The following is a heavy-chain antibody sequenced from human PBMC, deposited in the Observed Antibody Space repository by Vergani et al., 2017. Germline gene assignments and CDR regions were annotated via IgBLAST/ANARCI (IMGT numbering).Heavy chain of an antibody. CDR1: GGSISSGDYN. V-gene: IGHV4-30-4*08. D-gene: IGHD2-2*01. CDR2: IYYSGST. J-gene: IGHJ3*02. CDR3: ARGHSCSSTSCYVFDAFDI. Sequence: QVQLQESGPGLVKPSQTLSPTCTVSGGSISSGDYNWSWIRPPPGKGLEWIRYIYYSGSTYYNPSLKSRVTISVDTSKNQFSLKLSSVTAADTAVYYCARGHSCSSTSCYVFDAFDIWGQGTMVTVSS.